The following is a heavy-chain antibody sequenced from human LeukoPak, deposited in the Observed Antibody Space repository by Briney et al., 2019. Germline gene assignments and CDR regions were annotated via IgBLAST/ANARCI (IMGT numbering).Heavy chain of an antibody. V-gene: IGHV4-59*08. CDR1: GDPISVYY. J-gene: IGHJ3*02. Sequence: SETLSLTCSVSGDPISVYYWSWIRQSPGKGLEWIGFVRSGGSTNYNPSLKSRVTISEDTAKKQFSLRLTSVTAADTAVYYCARIPHFSYLRNAFDIWGQGTMVTVSS. D-gene: IGHD3-3*02. CDR3: ARIPHFSYLRNAFDI. CDR2: VRSGGST.